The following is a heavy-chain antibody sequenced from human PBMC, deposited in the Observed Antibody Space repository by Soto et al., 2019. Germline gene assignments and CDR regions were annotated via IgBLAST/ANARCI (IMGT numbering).Heavy chain of an antibody. CDR2: ISGSGGST. J-gene: IGHJ6*03. V-gene: IGHV3-23*01. CDR1: GFTFSSYA. Sequence: GGSLRLSCAASGFTFSSYAMSWVRQAPGKGLEWVSAISGSGGSTYYADSVKGRFTISRDNSKNTLYLQMNSLRAEDTAVYYFAHRISTAMEWFPTYMDVWGKGTTVTVSS. CDR3: AHRISTAMEWFPTYMDV. D-gene: IGHD3-3*01.